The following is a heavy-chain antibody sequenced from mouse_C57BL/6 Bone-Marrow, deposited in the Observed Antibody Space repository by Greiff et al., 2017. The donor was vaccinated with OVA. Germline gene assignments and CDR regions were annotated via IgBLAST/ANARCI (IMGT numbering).Heavy chain of an antibody. Sequence: VQLQQSGPELVKPGASVKISCKASGYTFTDYYMNWVKQSHGKSLEWIGDINPNNGGTSYNQKFKGKATLTVDKSSSTAYMELRSLTSEDSAVYYCASLYYYGSSPWFAYWGQGTLVTVSA. J-gene: IGHJ3*01. CDR2: INPNNGGT. CDR1: GYTFTDYY. D-gene: IGHD1-1*01. CDR3: ASLYYYGSSPWFAY. V-gene: IGHV1-26*01.